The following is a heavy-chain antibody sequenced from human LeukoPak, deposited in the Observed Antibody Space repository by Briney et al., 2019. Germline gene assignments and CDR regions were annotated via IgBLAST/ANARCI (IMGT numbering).Heavy chain of an antibody. D-gene: IGHD3-22*01. V-gene: IGHV3-23*01. CDR1: GFTFSSYT. Sequence: GGSLRLSCAASGFTFSSYTMTWVRQAPGKGLEFVSVITGFGGATHFAGSVKGRFTISRDNSKNTVHLQMNSLRAEDTAVYYCARVGGYYHDFDYWGQGTLVTVSS. CDR2: ITGFGGAT. J-gene: IGHJ4*02. CDR3: ARVGGYYHDFDY.